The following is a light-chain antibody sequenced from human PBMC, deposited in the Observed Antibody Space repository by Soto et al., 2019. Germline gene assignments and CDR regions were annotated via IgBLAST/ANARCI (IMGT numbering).Light chain of an antibody. CDR1: QDISNY. CDR3: QQYDNLPPYT. CDR2: DAS. J-gene: IGKJ2*01. Sequence: DIQMTQSPSSLSASVGDRVTITCQASQDISNYLNWYQQKPGKAPKLLIYDASNLERGIPSRFSASGSVTDFTSRICSSQPEAIATYYCQQYDNLPPYTFGQGTKLYIK. V-gene: IGKV1-33*01.